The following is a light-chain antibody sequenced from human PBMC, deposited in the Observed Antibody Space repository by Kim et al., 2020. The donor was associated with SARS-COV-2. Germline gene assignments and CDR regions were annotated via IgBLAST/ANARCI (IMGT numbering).Light chain of an antibody. J-gene: IGLJ3*02. V-gene: IGLV4-69*01. Sequence: VKITCTLVSGRREYAVAGHQQRAETGPRYLMKVNSDGSHNRGDGLPVRFSGSASGAERYLTISSVQSEDEADYYCQAWGPGIRVFGGGTKVTVL. CDR1: SGRREYA. CDR2: VNSDGSH. CDR3: QAWGPGIRV.